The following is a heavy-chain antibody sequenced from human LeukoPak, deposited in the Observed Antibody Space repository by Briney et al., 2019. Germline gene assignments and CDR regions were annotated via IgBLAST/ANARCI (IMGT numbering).Heavy chain of an antibody. CDR2: IYPSDSDT. CDR1: GYTFTDYW. V-gene: IGHV5-51*01. Sequence: PGESLKISCKGSGYTFTDYWIGWVRQMPGKGLEWVGNIYPSDSDTTYSPSFKGHVTMSVDKSINTAYLQWSGLKASDTAFYYCARRHRRTSIIGLAPQSFDIWGQGILVTVS. D-gene: IGHD3-3*01. CDR3: ARRHRRTSIIGLAPQSFDI. J-gene: IGHJ4*02.